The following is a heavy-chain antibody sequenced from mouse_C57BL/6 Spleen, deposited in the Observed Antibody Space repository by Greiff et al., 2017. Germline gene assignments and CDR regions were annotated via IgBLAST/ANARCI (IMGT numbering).Heavy chain of an antibody. D-gene: IGHD4-1*01. Sequence: EVQVVESGPGLVKPSQSLSLTCSVTGYSITSGYYWNWIRQFPGNKLEWMGYISYDGSNNYNPSLKNRISITRDTSKNQFFLKLNSVTTEDTATYYCARVHPNWDYWGQGTTLTVSS. CDR2: ISYDGSN. CDR3: ARVHPNWDY. V-gene: IGHV3-6*01. J-gene: IGHJ2*01. CDR1: GYSITSGYY.